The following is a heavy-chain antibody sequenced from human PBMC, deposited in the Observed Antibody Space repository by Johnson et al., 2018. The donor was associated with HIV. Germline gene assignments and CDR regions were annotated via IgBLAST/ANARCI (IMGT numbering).Heavy chain of an antibody. V-gene: IGHV3-7*01. Sequence: MLLVESGGGLVQPGGSLRLSCAASGFTFSSYWMSWVRQAPGKGLEWVANIKQDGSEPNYVDSVKGRFTISRANPKNSLYLQMNSLRVEDTAVYYCARQRGCDIWGQGTMVTVSS. CDR3: ARQRGCDI. CDR1: GFTFSSYW. CDR2: IKQDGSEP. J-gene: IGHJ3*02.